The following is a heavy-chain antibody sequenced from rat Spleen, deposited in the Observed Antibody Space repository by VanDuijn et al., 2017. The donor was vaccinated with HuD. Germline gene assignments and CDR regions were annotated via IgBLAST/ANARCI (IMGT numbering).Heavy chain of an antibody. Sequence: EVQLVESDGGLVRSGRSLKLSCAASGFTFSDYYMAWVRQAPTKGLEWVATISFDGLSTYYRDSVKGRFTISRDNAKSTLYLQMDSLRPEDTATYYCVRRYDFDYWGQGVMVTVSS. V-gene: IGHV5-29*01. D-gene: IGHD1-11*01. CDR2: ISFDGLST. J-gene: IGHJ2*01. CDR3: VRRYDFDY. CDR1: GFTFSDYY.